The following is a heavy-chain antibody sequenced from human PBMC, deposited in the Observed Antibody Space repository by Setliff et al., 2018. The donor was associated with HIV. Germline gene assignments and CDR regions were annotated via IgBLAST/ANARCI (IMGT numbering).Heavy chain of an antibody. J-gene: IGHJ4*02. V-gene: IGHV5-51*01. CDR1: GYSFTSYW. D-gene: IGHD6-13*01. Sequence: GESLKISCKGSGYSFTSYWIAWVRQMPGKGLEYLGIIYPPDSDTRYSPSFQGQVTLSADKSISTAYLQWSSLKASDTAMYYCARHLIPGDPRYSSSWYYWGQGTLVTVSS. CDR3: ARHLIPGDPRYSSSWYY. CDR2: IYPPDSDT.